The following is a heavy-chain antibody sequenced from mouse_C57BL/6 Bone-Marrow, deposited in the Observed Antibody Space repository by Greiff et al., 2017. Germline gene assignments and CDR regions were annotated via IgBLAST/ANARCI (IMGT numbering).Heavy chain of an antibody. CDR3: ARDGTRLDAMDY. Sequence: EVKLMESGGGLVKPGGSLKLSCAASGFTFSSYAMSWVRQTPEKRLEWVATISDGGSYTYYPDNVKGRFTISRDNAKNNLYLQMSHLKSEDTAMYYCARDGTRLDAMDYWGQGTSVTVSS. CDR1: GFTFSSYA. V-gene: IGHV5-4*01. CDR2: ISDGGSYT. J-gene: IGHJ4*01. D-gene: IGHD3-2*02.